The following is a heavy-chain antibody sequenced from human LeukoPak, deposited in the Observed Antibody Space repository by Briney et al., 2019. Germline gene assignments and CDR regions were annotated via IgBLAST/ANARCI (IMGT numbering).Heavy chain of an antibody. CDR2: IRYDGSNK. V-gene: IGHV3-30*02. CDR1: GFTFSSYG. CDR3: AKDISPLTGSAFDI. D-gene: IGHD2-15*01. Sequence: GGSLRLSCAASGFTFSSYGMHWVGQAPGKGGEGVAFIRYDGSNKYYADSVKGRFTISRDNAKTSLYLQMNSLRAEDMALYYCAKDISPLTGSAFDIWGQGTMVTVSS. J-gene: IGHJ3*02.